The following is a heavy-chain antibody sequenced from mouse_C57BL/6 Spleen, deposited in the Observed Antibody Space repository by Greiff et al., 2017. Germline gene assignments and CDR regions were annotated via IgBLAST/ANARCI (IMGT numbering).Heavy chain of an antibody. Sequence: VKLQESGAELARPGASVKMSCKASGYTFTSYTMHWVKQRPGQGLEWIGYINPSSGYTKYNQKFKDKATLTADKSSSTAYMQLSSLTSEDSAVYYCARSLGSFFDYWGRGATLTVSS. D-gene: IGHD1-1*02. CDR2: INPSSGYT. CDR1: GYTFTSYT. V-gene: IGHV1-4*01. J-gene: IGHJ2*01. CDR3: ARSLGSFFDY.